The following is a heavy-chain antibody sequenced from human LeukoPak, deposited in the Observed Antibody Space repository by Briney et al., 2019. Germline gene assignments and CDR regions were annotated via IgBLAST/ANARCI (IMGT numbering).Heavy chain of an antibody. CDR3: ARDLRWFGEYLNPGNDAFDI. J-gene: IGHJ3*02. CDR1: GGSISSSSYY. CDR2: IYYSGST. V-gene: IGHV4-39*07. D-gene: IGHD3-10*01. Sequence: PSETLSLTWTVSGGSISSSSYYWGWIRQPPGKGLEWIGSIYYSGSTYYNPSLKSRVTISVDTSKNQFSLKLSSVTAADTAVYYCARDLRWFGEYLNPGNDAFDIWGQGTMVTVSS.